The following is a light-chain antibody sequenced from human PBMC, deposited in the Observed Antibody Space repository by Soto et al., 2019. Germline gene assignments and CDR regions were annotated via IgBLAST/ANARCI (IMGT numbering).Light chain of an antibody. CDR3: AAWDDTLGGYV. CDR2: RNS. V-gene: IGLV1-47*01. Sequence: QSVLTQPPSASGTPEQRVTISCSGSSSNIGSNYVYWYQQFPGTVPKLLIFRNSQRPSGVPDRFSGSRSGTSASLAISGLRSEDEVDYYCAAWDDTLGGYVFGTGTKLTVL. CDR1: SSNIGSNY. J-gene: IGLJ1*01.